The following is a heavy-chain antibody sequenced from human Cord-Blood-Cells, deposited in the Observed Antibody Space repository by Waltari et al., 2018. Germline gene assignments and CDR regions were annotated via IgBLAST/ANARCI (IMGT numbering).Heavy chain of an antibody. D-gene: IGHD3-3*01. CDR2: INHSGST. Sequence: QVQLQQWGAGRLKPSETLSLTCAVYGGSFSGYSWSWTRQPPGKGLEWIGEINHSGSTNYNPSLKSRVTISVDTSKNQFSLKLSSVTAADTAVYYCARNYDFWSGYVYYWGQGTLVTVSS. J-gene: IGHJ4*02. CDR3: ARNYDFWSGYVYY. CDR1: GGSFSGYS. V-gene: IGHV4-34*01.